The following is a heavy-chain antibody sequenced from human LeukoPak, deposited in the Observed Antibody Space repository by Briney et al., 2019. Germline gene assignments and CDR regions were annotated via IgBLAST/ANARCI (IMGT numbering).Heavy chain of an antibody. CDR1: GYTFTSYG. Sequence: SVKVSCKASGYTFTSYGISWVRQAPGQGLEWMGGIIPIFGTANYAQKFQGRVTITADESTSTAYMELSSLRSEDTAVYYCARDRGPEMNYYYYYGMDVWGQGTTVTVSS. J-gene: IGHJ6*02. CDR3: ARDRGPEMNYYYYYGMDV. CDR2: IIPIFGTA. D-gene: IGHD3-10*01. V-gene: IGHV1-69*13.